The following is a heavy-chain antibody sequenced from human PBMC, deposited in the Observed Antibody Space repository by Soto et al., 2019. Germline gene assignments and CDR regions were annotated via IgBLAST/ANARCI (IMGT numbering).Heavy chain of an antibody. V-gene: IGHV3-23*01. D-gene: IGHD6-19*01. J-gene: IGHJ4*01. CDR3: ATGSSGWAWLWDY. CDR2: IGSSGTPT. Sequence: PGGSLRLSCAASGFTFSTYAMSWVRQAPGKGLEWVSAIGSSGTPTYYADSVKGRFTVSRDNSKFTLFLQMNSLRVEDTAVYYCATGSSGWAWLWDYRGQGTLVTVSS. CDR1: GFTFSTYA.